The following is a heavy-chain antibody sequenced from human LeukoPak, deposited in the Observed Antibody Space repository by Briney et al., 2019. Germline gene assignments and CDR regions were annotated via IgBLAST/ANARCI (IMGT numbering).Heavy chain of an antibody. CDR1: GFTFSSYA. CDR2: IISGGST. V-gene: IGHV3-23*01. Sequence: GGSLRLSCAASGFTFSSYAMSWVRQAPGKGLEWVSAIISGGSTYYADSVKGRFTISRDNSKNTLHLQMNSLRAEDTAVYYCAKDPQVSGSGYYFDYWGQGTLVTVSS. D-gene: IGHD3-22*01. J-gene: IGHJ4*02. CDR3: AKDPQVSGSGYYFDY.